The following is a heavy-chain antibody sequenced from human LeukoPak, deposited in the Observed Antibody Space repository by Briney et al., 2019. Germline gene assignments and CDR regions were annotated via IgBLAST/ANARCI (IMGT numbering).Heavy chain of an antibody. V-gene: IGHV3-23*01. CDR3: ARVDVRYYYYGMDV. CDR1: GFTFSNYV. J-gene: IGHJ6*02. Sequence: PGGSLRLSCAASGFTFSNYVMSWVRQAPGKGLEWVSAISGSDGSTWYTDSVKGRFTVSRDNSKNTLYLQMNSLRAEDTAVYYCARVDVRYYYYGMDVWGQGTTVTVSS. CDR2: ISGSDGST.